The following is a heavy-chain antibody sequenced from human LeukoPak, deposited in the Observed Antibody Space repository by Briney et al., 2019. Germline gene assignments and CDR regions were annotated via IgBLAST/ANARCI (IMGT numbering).Heavy chain of an antibody. J-gene: IGHJ4*02. V-gene: IGHV3-21*01. Sequence: GGSLRLSCAASGFTFSSYSMNWVRQAPGKGLEWVSSISSSSSYIYYADSVKGRFTISRDNAKNSLYLQMNSLRAEDTAVYYCARSQWELPEDFDYWGQGTLVTVSS. CDR2: ISSSSSYI. D-gene: IGHD1-26*01. CDR3: ARSQWELPEDFDY. CDR1: GFTFSSYS.